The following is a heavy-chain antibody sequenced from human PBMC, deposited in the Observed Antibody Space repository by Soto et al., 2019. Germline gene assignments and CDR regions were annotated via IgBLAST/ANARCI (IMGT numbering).Heavy chain of an antibody. CDR2: ISGSDGKT. V-gene: IGHV3-23*01. CDR3: VRVYVFRGEWPPVTYFDF. D-gene: IGHD3-10*02. Sequence: GGSLRLSCAASGFSFGSYALSWVRQAPGKGLEWVSTISGSDGKTFYADSVKGRFSISRDTSQSALYLQMNSLRADDTAVYYCVRVYVFRGEWPPVTYFDFWGQGIQVTVSS. CDR1: GFSFGSYA. J-gene: IGHJ4*02.